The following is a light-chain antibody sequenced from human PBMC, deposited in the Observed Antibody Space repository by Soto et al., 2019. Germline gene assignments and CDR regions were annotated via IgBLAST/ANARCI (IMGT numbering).Light chain of an antibody. CDR1: QSVSSN. CDR3: QQYNNWPLLLT. CDR2: GAS. Sequence: EIVMTQSPATLSVSPGERATLSCRASQSVSSNLAWYQQKPGQAPGLLIYGASTRATGIPARFSGSGSGTEFTLTISSLQSEDFAVYYCQQYNNWPLLLTFGGGTKVDIK. J-gene: IGKJ4*01. V-gene: IGKV3-15*01.